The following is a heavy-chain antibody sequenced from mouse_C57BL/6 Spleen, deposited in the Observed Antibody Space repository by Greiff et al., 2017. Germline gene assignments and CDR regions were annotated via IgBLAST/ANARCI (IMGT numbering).Heavy chain of an antibody. D-gene: IGHD2-3*01. CDR3: ASEGLGRWDYAMDY. V-gene: IGHV1-22*01. CDR2: INPNNGCT. CDR1: GYTFTDYN. J-gene: IGHJ4*01. Sequence: EVQLQQSGPELVKPGASVKMSCKASGYTFTDYNMHWVKQSHGKSLEWIGYINPNNGCTSYNQKFKGKATLTVDKSSSTAYMELRSLTSADSAVYYCASEGLGRWDYAMDYWGQGTSVTVSS.